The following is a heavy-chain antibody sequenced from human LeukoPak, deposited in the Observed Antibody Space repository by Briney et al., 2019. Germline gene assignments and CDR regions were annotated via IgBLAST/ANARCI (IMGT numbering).Heavy chain of an antibody. Sequence: GGSLRLSCAASGFTFSSYSMNWVHQAPGKGLEWVSSISSSSSYIYYADSVKGRFTISRDNAKNSLYLQMNSLRAEDTAVYYCARADRYCSSTSCYLLAFDYWGQGTLVTVSS. CDR2: ISSSSSYI. D-gene: IGHD2-2*01. CDR1: GFTFSSYS. CDR3: ARADRYCSSTSCYLLAFDY. J-gene: IGHJ4*02. V-gene: IGHV3-21*01.